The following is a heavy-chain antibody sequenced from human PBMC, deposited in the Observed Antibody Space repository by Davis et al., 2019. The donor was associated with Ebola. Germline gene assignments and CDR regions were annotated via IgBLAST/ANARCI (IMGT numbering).Heavy chain of an antibody. D-gene: IGHD2-2*01. Sequence: ASVKVSCKASGYTFTSYYIHWVRQAPGQGLEWMGIINPSGGSTSYAQKFQGRVTMTRDTSTSTVYMELSSLRSDDTTVYYCARDFGQYCSSTSCYVFDYWGQGTLVTVSS. J-gene: IGHJ4*02. CDR3: ARDFGQYCSSTSCYVFDY. V-gene: IGHV1-46*01. CDR2: INPSGGST. CDR1: GYTFTSYY.